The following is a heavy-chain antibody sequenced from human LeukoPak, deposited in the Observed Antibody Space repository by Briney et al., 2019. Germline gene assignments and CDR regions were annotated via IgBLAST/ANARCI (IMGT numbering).Heavy chain of an antibody. D-gene: IGHD6-13*01. CDR2: IYYTGSP. CDR3: AKWKLTAAGISDAV. V-gene: IGHV4-59*01. Sequence: SETLSLTCSMSGDSFSTFYYTWIRQPPGKGLEWVGYIYYTGSPNYNPSVRSRVTIWADTSKNQFSLNLMSATAADAAMYYCAKWKLTAAGISDAVWGQGVPVTVSS. J-gene: IGHJ4*02. CDR1: GDSFSTFY.